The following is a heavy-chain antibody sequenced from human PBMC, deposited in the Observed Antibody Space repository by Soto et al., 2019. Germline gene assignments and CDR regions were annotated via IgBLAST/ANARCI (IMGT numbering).Heavy chain of an antibody. J-gene: IGHJ4*02. CDR1: GFSFSLSP. CDR3: ARDPKTSGGQHWAFNYFDS. V-gene: IGHV3-30-3*01. Sequence: QVQLVESGGGVVQPVRSLRLSCAASGFSFSLSPMHWVRPAPGKVPEWVALLSYDGTNKFYADSVKGRFTISRDNSTSTLYLQVDSLRPEDAAVYYCARDPKTSGGQHWAFNYFDSWGQGTLVNVSS. D-gene: IGHD7-27*01. CDR2: LSYDGTNK.